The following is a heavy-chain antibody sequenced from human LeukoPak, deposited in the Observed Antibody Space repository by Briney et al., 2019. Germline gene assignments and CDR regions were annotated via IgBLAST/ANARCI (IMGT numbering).Heavy chain of an antibody. CDR3: AKETVAAPPIDY. Sequence: GGSLRLSCAASGFTFSSYAMSWVRQAPGKGLEWVSVISGSAYNIYYADSVKGRFTISRDNSKNTLYLQMNSLRAEDTAVYYCAKETVAAPPIDYWGQGTLVSVSS. J-gene: IGHJ4*02. CDR2: ISGSAYNI. CDR1: GFTFSSYA. D-gene: IGHD6-19*01. V-gene: IGHV3-23*01.